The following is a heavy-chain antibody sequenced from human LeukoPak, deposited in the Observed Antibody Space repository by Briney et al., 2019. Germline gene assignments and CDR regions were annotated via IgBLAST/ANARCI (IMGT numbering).Heavy chain of an antibody. D-gene: IGHD3-3*01. CDR3: ARDLFGTRRSMGV. CDR2: ISSSSYI. J-gene: IGHJ6*02. CDR1: GFTFSSYS. Sequence: PGGSLRLSCAASGFTFSSYSMNWVRQAPGKGLEWVSSISSSSYIYYADSVKGRFTISRDNAKNSLYLLMNSLRAEDTAVYYCARDLFGTRRSMGVWGQGTTVTVSS. V-gene: IGHV3-21*01.